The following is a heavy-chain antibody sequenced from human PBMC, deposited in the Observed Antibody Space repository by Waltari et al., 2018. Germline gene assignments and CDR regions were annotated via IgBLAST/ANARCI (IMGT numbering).Heavy chain of an antibody. CDR2: IYPGAHET. V-gene: IGHV5-51*01. D-gene: IGHD2-15*01. CDR3: ARQPLSGGDWFDP. J-gene: IGHJ5*02. CDR1: GYSFTSNW. Sequence: EVQLVQSGAEVKKPGESLKISCKGSGYSFTSNWIAWVRQTPGKGLGCMGIIYPGAHETRYSPAFQGQVTISADKSISTAYLQWSSLKASDTAMYYCARQPLSGGDWFDPWGQGTLVTVSS.